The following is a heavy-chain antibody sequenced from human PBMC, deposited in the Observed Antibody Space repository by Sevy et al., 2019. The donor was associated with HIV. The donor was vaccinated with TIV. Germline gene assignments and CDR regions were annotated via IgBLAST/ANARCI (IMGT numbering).Heavy chain of an antibody. CDR2: IYHSGST. Sequence: SETLSLTCAVSGYSISSGYYWGWIRQPPGKGLEWIGSIYHSGSTYYNPSLKGRVTISVDTSKNQFSLKLSSVTAADTPGYYCARLSGSGGLNSKSYMDVWGKGTTVTVSS. CDR1: GYSISSGYY. V-gene: IGHV4-38-2*01. CDR3: ARLSGSGGLNSKSYMDV. J-gene: IGHJ6*03. D-gene: IGHD3-10*01.